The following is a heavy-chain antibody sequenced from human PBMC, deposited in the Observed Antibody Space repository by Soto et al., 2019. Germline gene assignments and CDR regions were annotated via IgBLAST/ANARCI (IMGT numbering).Heavy chain of an antibody. J-gene: IGHJ5*02. CDR2: IIPILGIA. V-gene: IGHV1-69*08. D-gene: IGHD3-10*01. Sequence: QVQLVQSGAEVKKPGSSVKVSCKASGGTFSSYTISWVRQAPGQGLEWMGRIIPILGIANYAQKFQGRVTITADKSMSTAYMELSSLRSEDTAVYYCARDFYGSGSYSSVGWFDPWGQGTLVTVSS. CDR3: ARDFYGSGSYSSVGWFDP. CDR1: GGTFSSYT.